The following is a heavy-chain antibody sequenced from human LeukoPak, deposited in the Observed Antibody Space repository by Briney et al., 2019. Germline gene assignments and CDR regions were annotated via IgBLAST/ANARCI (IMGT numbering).Heavy chain of an antibody. CDR3: ARDRIAAAGSFDY. J-gene: IGHJ4*02. D-gene: IGHD6-13*01. Sequence: PGGSLRLSCAASGFSFSSYSMNWVRQAPGKGLEWVSSISSSSSYICYADSVKGRFTISRDNAKNSLYLQMNSLRAEDTAVYYCARDRIAAAGSFDYWGQGTLVTVSS. V-gene: IGHV3-21*01. CDR2: ISSSSSYI. CDR1: GFSFSSYS.